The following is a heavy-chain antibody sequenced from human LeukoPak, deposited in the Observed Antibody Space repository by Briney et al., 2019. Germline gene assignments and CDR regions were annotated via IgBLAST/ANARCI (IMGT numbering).Heavy chain of an antibody. Sequence: SETLSLTCAVYGGSFSGYYWSWIRQPPGKGLEWIGEINHSGSTNYNPSLKSRVTISVDASKNQFSLKLSSVTAADTAVYYCARDRRYFDWLGSPTGVYMDVWGKGTTVTVSS. CDR3: ARDRRYFDWLGSPTGVYMDV. D-gene: IGHD3-9*01. V-gene: IGHV4-34*01. CDR1: GGSFSGYY. CDR2: INHSGST. J-gene: IGHJ6*03.